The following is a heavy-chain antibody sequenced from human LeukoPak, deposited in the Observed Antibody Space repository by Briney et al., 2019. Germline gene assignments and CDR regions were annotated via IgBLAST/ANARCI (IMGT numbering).Heavy chain of an antibody. CDR2: ISYDGSNK. CDR1: GFTFSTYG. CDR3: TKDQREGLWFGEPPGSYGMDV. D-gene: IGHD3-10*01. J-gene: IGHJ6*02. Sequence: GGSLRLSCTASGFTFSTYGMHWVRQAPGKGLEWVAVISYDGSNKYHADSVKGRFTISRDNSKTTLYLQMNSLRPEDTAVYYCTKDQREGLWFGEPPGSYGMDVWGQGTTVTVSS. V-gene: IGHV3-30*18.